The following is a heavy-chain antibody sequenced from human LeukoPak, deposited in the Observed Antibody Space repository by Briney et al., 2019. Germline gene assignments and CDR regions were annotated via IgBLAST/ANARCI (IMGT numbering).Heavy chain of an antibody. D-gene: IGHD6-19*01. CDR2: ISWNSGSI. J-gene: IGHJ3*02. CDR1: GFTFDDYA. Sequence: GRSLRLSCAASGFTFDDYAMHWVRQAPGKGLEWVSGISWNSGSIGYADSVKGRFTISRDNAKNSLYLQMNSLRAEDTALYYCAKDRGSSGWYMDDAFDIWGQGTMVTVSS. V-gene: IGHV3-9*01. CDR3: AKDRGSSGWYMDDAFDI.